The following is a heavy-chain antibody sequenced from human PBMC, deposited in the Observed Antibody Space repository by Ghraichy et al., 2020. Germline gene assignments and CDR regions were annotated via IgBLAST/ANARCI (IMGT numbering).Heavy chain of an antibody. CDR3: SRHPETRGYSYGLIDY. V-gene: IGHV4-59*01. CDR2: IYYSGST. J-gene: IGHJ4*02. CDR1: GGSISSYY. D-gene: IGHD5-18*01. Sequence: ESLNISCTVSGGSISSYYWSWIRQPPGKGLEWIGYIYYSGSTNYNPSLKSRVTISVDTSKNQFSLKLSSVTAAATAVYYWSRHPETRGYSYGLIDYWGQGTLVTVSS.